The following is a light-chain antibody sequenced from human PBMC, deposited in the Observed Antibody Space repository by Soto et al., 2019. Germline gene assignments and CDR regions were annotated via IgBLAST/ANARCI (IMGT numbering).Light chain of an antibody. CDR2: WAS. CDR1: QSVLYNSNNDSY. J-gene: IGKJ1*01. V-gene: IGKV4-1*01. CDR3: QQYYSIPWT. Sequence: DIVMTQTPDSLAVSLGERATINCKSSQSVLYNSNNDSYLTWYQQKPGQSPKVLLYWASIRESGVPDRFSGSGSGTDFTLTISSLQAEDVAVYYCQQYYSIPWTFCQGTKVEIK.